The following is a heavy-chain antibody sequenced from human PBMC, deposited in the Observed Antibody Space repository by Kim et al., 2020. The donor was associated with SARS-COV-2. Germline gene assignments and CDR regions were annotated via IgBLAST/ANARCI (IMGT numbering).Heavy chain of an antibody. Sequence: GGSLRLSCAASGFTFSSYSMNWVRQAPGKGLEWVSSISSSSSYIYYADSVKGRFTISRDNAKNSLYLQMNSLRAEDTAVYYCARDPVERWLQLRPGYYYYGMDVWGQGTTVTVSS. CDR1: GFTFSSYS. J-gene: IGHJ6*02. CDR3: ARDPVERWLQLRPGYYYYGMDV. CDR2: ISSSSSYI. D-gene: IGHD5-12*01. V-gene: IGHV3-21*01.